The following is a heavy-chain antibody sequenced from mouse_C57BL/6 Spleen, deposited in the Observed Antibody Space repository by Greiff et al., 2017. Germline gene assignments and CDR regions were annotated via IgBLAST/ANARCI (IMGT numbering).Heavy chain of an antibody. CDR3: AKNYDSVYAMDY. V-gene: IGHV2-5*01. D-gene: IGHD2-4*01. CDR2: IWRGGST. Sequence: VHLVESGPGLVQPSQSLSITCTVSGFSLTSYGVHWVRQSPGKGLEWLGVIWRGGSTDYNAAFMSRLSITKDNSKSQVFFKMNSLQADDTAIYYCAKNYDSVYAMDYWGQGTSVTVSS. CDR1: GFSLTSYG. J-gene: IGHJ4*01.